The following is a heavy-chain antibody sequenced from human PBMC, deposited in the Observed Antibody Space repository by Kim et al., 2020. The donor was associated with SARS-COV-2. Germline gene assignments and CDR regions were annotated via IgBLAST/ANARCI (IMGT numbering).Heavy chain of an antibody. CDR1: GYTFTSYG. J-gene: IGHJ1*01. D-gene: IGHD6-19*01. CDR3: ARDPKVGYSSGWYSAEYFQH. CDR2: ISAYNGNT. V-gene: IGHV1-18*04. Sequence: ASVKVSCKASGYTFTSYGISWVRQAPGQGLEWMGWISAYNGNTNYAQKLQGRVTMTTDTSTSTAYMELRSLRSDDTAVYYCARDPKVGYSSGWYSAEYFQHWGQGTLVTVSS.